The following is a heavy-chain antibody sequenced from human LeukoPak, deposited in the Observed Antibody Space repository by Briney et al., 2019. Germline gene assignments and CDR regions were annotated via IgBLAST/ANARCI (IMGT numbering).Heavy chain of an antibody. V-gene: IGHV3-48*03. CDR2: ISSSGSTL. J-gene: IGHJ6*03. D-gene: IGHD6-6*01. CDR3: ARGGGSYYYYYMDV. CDR1: GFTFSSYE. Sequence: PGGSLRLSCAASGFTFSSYEMNWVRQAPGKGLEWVSYISSSGSTLYYADSVKGRFTISRDNAKNSLYLQMNSLRAEDTAVYYCARGGGSYYYYYMDVWGKGTTVTVSS.